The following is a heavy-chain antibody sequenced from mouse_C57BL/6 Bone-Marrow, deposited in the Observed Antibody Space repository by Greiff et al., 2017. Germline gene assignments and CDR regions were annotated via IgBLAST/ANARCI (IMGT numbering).Heavy chain of an antibody. CDR2: IDPSDSYT. CDR1: GYTFTSYW. J-gene: IGHJ3*01. D-gene: IGHD2-2*01. CDR3: AISTMVRSFAY. V-gene: IGHV1-69*01. Sequence: VQLQQPGAELVMPGASVKLSCKASGYTFTSYWMHWVKQRPGQGLEWIGEIDPSDSYTNYNQKFKGKSTLTVDKSSSTAYMQFSSLTSEDSAVYYCAISTMVRSFAYWGRGKGVTVSA.